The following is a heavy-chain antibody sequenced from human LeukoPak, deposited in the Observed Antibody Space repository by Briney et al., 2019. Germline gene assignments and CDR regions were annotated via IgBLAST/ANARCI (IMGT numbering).Heavy chain of an antibody. J-gene: IGHJ6*03. V-gene: IGHV4-4*07. CDR3: ARIAVVVPAAYHYYYYYYMDV. CDR1: GGSISSYY. D-gene: IGHD2-2*01. CDR2: IYTSGST. Sequence: SETLSLTCTVSGGSISSYYWSWIRQPAGKGLEWIGRIYTSGSTNYNPSLKSRVTMSVDTSKNQFSLKLSSVTAADTAVYYCARIAVVVPAAYHYYYYYYMDVWGKGTTVTVSS.